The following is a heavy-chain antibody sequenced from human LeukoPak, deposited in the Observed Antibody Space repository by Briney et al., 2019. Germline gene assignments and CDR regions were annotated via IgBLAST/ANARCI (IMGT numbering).Heavy chain of an antibody. CDR2: IYTSGST. V-gene: IGHV4-61*02. J-gene: IGHJ2*01. CDR3: AREGAAPMVRGVIITFGYWYFDL. Sequence: SETLSLTCTVSGGSISSGSYYWSWIRQPAGKGLEWIGRIYTSGSTNYNPSLKSRVTISVDTSKNQFSLKLSSVTAADTAVYYCAREGAAPMVRGVIITFGYWYFDLWGRGTLVTVSS. CDR1: GGSISSGSYY. D-gene: IGHD3-10*01.